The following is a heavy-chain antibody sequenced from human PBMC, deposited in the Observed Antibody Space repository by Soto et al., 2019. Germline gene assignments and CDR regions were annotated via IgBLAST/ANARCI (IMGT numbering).Heavy chain of an antibody. CDR2: LIPIFGTA. Sequence: QVQLVQSGAEAKNPGSSVKVSCKASGGTFSSYAISWVRQAPAQGLEWMGGLIPIFGTAHYAQTFQGRGTITADKATSTADMELSSLRAEDTAVYYCARGWARDCSGTSCRPPYDYGMAVRGQGSTVTDSS. D-gene: IGHD2-2*01. J-gene: IGHJ6*02. CDR3: ARGWARDCSGTSCRPPYDYGMAV. V-gene: IGHV1-69*06. CDR1: GGTFSSYA.